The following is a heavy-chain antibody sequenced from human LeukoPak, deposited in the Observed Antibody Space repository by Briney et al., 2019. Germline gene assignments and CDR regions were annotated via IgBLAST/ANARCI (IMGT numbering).Heavy chain of an antibody. V-gene: IGHV3-23*01. CDR2: ISDSGGST. J-gene: IGHJ4*02. CDR1: GXTFSSYA. D-gene: IGHD2-15*01. CDR3: AVGDYADY. Sequence: PGESLRLSCAASGXTFSSYAMSWVRQAPGKGLEWVSAISDSGGSTYYADSVKGRFTISRDTSKNTLFLQMNSLRVEDTAVYYCAVGDYADYWGQGTVVTVSS.